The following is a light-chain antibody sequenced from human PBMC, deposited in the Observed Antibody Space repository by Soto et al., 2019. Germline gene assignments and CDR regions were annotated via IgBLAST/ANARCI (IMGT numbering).Light chain of an antibody. V-gene: IGKV1-9*01. Sequence: DIQWTQSPSFLSAFVGDRSTITCLASQGISSSLSWYQQKPGEAPKLLIYAASTLQSGVPPRFSGSGSGTEFTLTISSLPPEDFASYYCQTLDNFPLTVGPVTRLDIK. CDR1: QGISSS. CDR2: AAS. J-gene: IGKJ5*01. CDR3: QTLDNFPLT.